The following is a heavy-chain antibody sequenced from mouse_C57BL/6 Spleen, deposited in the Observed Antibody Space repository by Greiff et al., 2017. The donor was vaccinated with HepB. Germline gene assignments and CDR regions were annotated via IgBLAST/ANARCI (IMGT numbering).Heavy chain of an antibody. D-gene: IGHD3-3*01. J-gene: IGHJ3*01. CDR1: GYAFSSYW. CDR2: IYPGDGDT. V-gene: IGHV1-80*01. Sequence: QVQLKQSGAELVKPGASVKISCKASGYAFSSYWMNWVKQRPGKGLEWIGQIYPGDGDTNYNGKFKGKATLTADKSSSTAYMQLSSLTSEDSAVYFCYAGDPFAYWGQGTLVTVSA. CDR3: YAGDPFAY.